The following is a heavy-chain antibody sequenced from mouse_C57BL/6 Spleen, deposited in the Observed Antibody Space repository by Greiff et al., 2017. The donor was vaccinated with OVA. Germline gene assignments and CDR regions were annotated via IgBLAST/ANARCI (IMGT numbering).Heavy chain of an antibody. CDR1: GYTFTSYW. J-gene: IGHJ4*01. Sequence: QVQLQQPGAELVKPGASVKLSCKASGYTFTSYWMHWVKQRPGQGLEWIGMIHPNSGSTNYNEKFKSKATLTVDKSSSTAYMQLSSLTSEDSAVYCCARGGGNYVAMDYWGQGTSVTVSS. CDR2: IHPNSGST. D-gene: IGHD2-1*01. V-gene: IGHV1-64*01. CDR3: ARGGGNYVAMDY.